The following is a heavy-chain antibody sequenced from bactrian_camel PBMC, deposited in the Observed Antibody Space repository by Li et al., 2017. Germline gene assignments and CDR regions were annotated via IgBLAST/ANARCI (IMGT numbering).Heavy chain of an antibody. J-gene: IGHJ4*01. CDR2: INSGGGTT. Sequence: VQLVESGGGSVLPGGSLRLSCAASGFTFTRYYMDWVRQGPGKGLEWVSTINSGGGTTYYVDSLKGRFTISRDNAKNTVTLQMNSLKPEDTAVYYCATLEPGYWGQGTQVTVS. CDR3: ATLEPGY. CDR1: GFTFTRYY. V-gene: IGHV3S40*01.